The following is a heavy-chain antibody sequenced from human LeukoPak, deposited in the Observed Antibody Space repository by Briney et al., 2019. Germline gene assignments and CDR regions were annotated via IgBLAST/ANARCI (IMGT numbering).Heavy chain of an antibody. CDR1: GVSINSHY. J-gene: IGHJ6*03. V-gene: IGHV4-59*11. D-gene: IGHD3-3*01. CDR2: IYDSGSA. CDR3: ARVLQNYYHMDV. Sequence: SETLSLTCTVSGVSINSHYWSWIRQPPGKGLEWIGFIYDSGSANYKSSLKSRVTMTVDTSKNQFSLKLNSVTAADTAVYYCARVLQNYYHMDVWGKGTTVTVSS.